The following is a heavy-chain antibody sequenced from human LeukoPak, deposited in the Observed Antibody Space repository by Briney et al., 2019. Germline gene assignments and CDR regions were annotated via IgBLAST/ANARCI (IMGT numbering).Heavy chain of an antibody. CDR1: GFTFSSYE. V-gene: IGHV3-48*03. D-gene: IGHD5-24*01. J-gene: IGHJ4*02. CDR3: ARDAERWLQTPFDY. Sequence: GGSLRLSCAASGFTFSSYEMNWVRQAPGNGLEWVSYISSSGSTIYYAYSWKGPFTTSRDNAKNSLYLELNSLRAEDTAVYYCARDAERWLQTPFDYWGQGTLVTVSS. CDR2: ISSSGSTI.